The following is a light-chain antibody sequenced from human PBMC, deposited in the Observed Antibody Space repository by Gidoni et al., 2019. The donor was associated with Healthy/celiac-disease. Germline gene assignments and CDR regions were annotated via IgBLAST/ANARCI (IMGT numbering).Light chain of an antibody. V-gene: IGKV1-39*01. CDR3: QQSYSTPLT. Sequence: DIQMTQSPSSLSASVGDRVTITCRASQSISSYLNWYQQKQGKAPKLLIYAASSLQSGVPSRFSGSGSGTDFTLTISSLQPEDFATYYCQQSYSTPLTFXGXTKVEIK. J-gene: IGKJ4*01. CDR2: AAS. CDR1: QSISSY.